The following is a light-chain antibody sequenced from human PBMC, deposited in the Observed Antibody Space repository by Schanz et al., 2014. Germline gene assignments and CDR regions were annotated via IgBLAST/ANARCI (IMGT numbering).Light chain of an antibody. J-gene: IGLJ3*02. CDR3: CSYAARNKWV. CDR1: STDVGSYNL. CDR2: EGS. V-gene: IGLV2-23*01. Sequence: QSVLTQPASVSGSPGQSITISCTGTSTDVGSYNLVSWYQQLPGKAPKLMIFEGSKRPSGVSNRFSGSKSGNTASLTVSGLQAEDEADYYCCSYAARNKWVFGGGTKLTVL.